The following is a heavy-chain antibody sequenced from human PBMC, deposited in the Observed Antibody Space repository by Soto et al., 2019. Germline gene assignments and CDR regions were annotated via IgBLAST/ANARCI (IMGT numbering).Heavy chain of an antibody. V-gene: IGHV4-39*01. CDR2: IYYSGST. Sequence: QLQLQESGPGLVKPSETLSLTCTVSGGSISSSSYYWGWIRQPPGKGLEWIGSIYYSGSTYYNPSLKSRVTISVDTYKNHFSTKLGSVTAADTAVYYCARRLTPNDDDSSGIDYWGQGTLVTVSS. J-gene: IGHJ4*02. CDR3: ARRLTPNDDDSSGIDY. D-gene: IGHD3-22*01. CDR1: GGSISSSSYY.